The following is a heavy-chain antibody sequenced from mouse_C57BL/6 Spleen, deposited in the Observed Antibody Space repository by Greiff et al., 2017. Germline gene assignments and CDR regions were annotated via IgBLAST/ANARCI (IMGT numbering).Heavy chain of an antibody. CDR1: GFTFSDYY. Sequence: EVKLMESEGGLVQPGSSMKLSCTASGFTFSDYYMAWVRQVPEKGLEWVANINYDGSSTYYLDSLKSRFIISRDNAKNILYLQMSSLKSEDTATYYCARVLPRGYFDVWGTGTTVTVSS. J-gene: IGHJ1*03. V-gene: IGHV5-16*01. CDR2: INYDGSST. CDR3: ARVLPRGYFDV.